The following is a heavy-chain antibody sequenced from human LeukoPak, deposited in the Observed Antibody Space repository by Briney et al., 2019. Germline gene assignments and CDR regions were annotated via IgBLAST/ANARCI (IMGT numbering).Heavy chain of an antibody. J-gene: IGHJ4*02. CDR1: GGSFSGYY. Sequence: SETLSLTCAVYGGSFSGYYWSWIRQPPGKGLEWIGEINHSGSTNYNPSLKSRVTISVDTSKNQFSLKLSSVTAADTAVYYCASAYSSSSPVVYWGEGTLVTVSS. D-gene: IGHD6-6*01. CDR3: ASAYSSSSPVVY. CDR2: INHSGST. V-gene: IGHV4-34*01.